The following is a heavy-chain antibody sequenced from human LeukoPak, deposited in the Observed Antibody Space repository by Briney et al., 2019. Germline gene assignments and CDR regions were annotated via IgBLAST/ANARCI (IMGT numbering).Heavy chain of an antibody. V-gene: IGHV1-8*01. D-gene: IGHD3-22*01. CDR3: ASAVGSGYYLYYFDY. Sequence: ASVKVSCKASGYTFTSYDINWVRQATGQGLEWMGWMNPNSGNTGYAQKFQGRVTMTRNTSISTAYMELSSLRSEGTAVYYCASAVGSGYYLYYFDYWGQGTLVTVSS. CDR1: GYTFTSYD. CDR2: MNPNSGNT. J-gene: IGHJ4*02.